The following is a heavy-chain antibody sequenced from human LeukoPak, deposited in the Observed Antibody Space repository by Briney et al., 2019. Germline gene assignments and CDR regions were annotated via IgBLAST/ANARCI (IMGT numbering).Heavy chain of an antibody. CDR1: GGSFSGYY. CDR2: IFASGST. D-gene: IGHD3-10*01. J-gene: IGHJ3*02. V-gene: IGHV4-4*08. CDR3: ARGPGSYSKEAFDM. Sequence: SETLSLTCAVYGGSFSGYYWSWIRQPPGKGLEWIGRIFASGSTNYNPSLKSRVTISVDTSKNQFSLKLSSVTAADTAVYYCARGPGSYSKEAFDMWGQGTMVTVSS.